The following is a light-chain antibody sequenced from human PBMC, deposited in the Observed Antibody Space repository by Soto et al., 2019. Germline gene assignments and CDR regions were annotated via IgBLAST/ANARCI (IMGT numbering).Light chain of an antibody. V-gene: IGKV3-20*01. Sequence: PGERATLSCRASQSVSSSYLARYQQKPGQAPRLLIYGASSRAAGIPDRFSGSGSGTDFTLTISRLEPEDFAVYYCQQYGSSPPHTFGQGTKLEIK. J-gene: IGKJ2*01. CDR1: QSVSSSY. CDR2: GAS. CDR3: QQYGSSPPHT.